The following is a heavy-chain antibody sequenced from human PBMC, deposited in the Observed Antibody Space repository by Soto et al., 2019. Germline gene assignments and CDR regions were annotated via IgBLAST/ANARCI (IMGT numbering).Heavy chain of an antibody. CDR1: GFTFSNFG. CDR2: ISADGSDK. D-gene: IGHD3-3*01. CDR3: TKGSEVSRQELDY. V-gene: IGHV3-30*18. J-gene: IGHJ4*02. Sequence: QVQLVESGGGVVQPGRSLRLSCAASGFTFSNFGMHWGRQAPGKGLEWVAAISADGSDKYFSDSVKGRFTISRDNSKTKLFLQMNSLRVEDTAVYYCTKGSEVSRQELDYWGQGTLVTVSA.